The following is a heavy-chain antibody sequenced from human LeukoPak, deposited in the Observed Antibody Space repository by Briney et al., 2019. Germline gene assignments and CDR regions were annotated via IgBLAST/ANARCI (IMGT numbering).Heavy chain of an antibody. J-gene: IGHJ6*02. V-gene: IGHV3-66*01. Sequence: GGSLRLSCSASGFTFSSYAMHWVRQAPGKGLEWVSVTYSGGSTYYADSVKGRFTISRDNSKNTLYLQMNSLRAEDTAVYYCAREAYHYYGMDVWGQGTTVTVSS. CDR3: AREAYHYYGMDV. CDR1: GFTFSSYA. CDR2: TYSGGST. D-gene: IGHD3-16*01.